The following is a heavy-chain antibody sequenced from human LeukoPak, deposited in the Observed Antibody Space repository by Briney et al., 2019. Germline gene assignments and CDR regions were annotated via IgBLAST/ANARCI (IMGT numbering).Heavy chain of an antibody. J-gene: IGHJ4*02. CDR1: GFTFRSYC. CDR2: IDPSSTYI. D-gene: IGHD6-13*01. Sequence: GGSLRLSCAASGFTFRSYCMNWVRQAPGKGLEWVSAIDPSSTYIYYADSVKGRFTISRDNAKNSLYLQMNSLRAEDTAVYYCARDRYSSSWYYFDYWGQGTLVTVSS. V-gene: IGHV3-21*01. CDR3: ARDRYSSSWYYFDY.